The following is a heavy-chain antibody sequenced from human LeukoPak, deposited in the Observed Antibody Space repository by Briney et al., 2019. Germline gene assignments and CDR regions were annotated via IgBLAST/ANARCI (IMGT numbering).Heavy chain of an antibody. CDR1: GYTFTSYG. J-gene: IGHJ6*03. V-gene: IGHV1-18*01. D-gene: IGHD3-22*01. CDR3: ARDAPYYQNIEAGYYYYMDV. CDR2: ISAYNGNT. Sequence: GASVKVSCKASGYTFTSYGISWVRQAPGQGLEWMGWISAYNGNTNYAQKLQGRVTMTTDTSTSTAYMELRSLRSDDTAVYYCARDAPYYQNIEAGYYYYMDVWGKGTTVTVSS.